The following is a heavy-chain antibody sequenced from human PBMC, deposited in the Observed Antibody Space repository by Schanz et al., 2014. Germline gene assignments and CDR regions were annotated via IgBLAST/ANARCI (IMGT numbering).Heavy chain of an antibody. CDR1: GFSFSSYT. J-gene: IGHJ4*02. V-gene: IGHV3-30*04. CDR3: ATARGGHDWGLFDY. Sequence: VQLVESGGGLVQPGGSLRLSCAASGFSFSSYTMSWVRQAPGKGLEWVALITFDGSNKYYADSVDGRFTISRDNSNNTVYLQMNSPRPEDTAVYYCATARGGHDWGLFDYWGQGTLXTVSS. CDR2: ITFDGSNK. D-gene: IGHD5-12*01.